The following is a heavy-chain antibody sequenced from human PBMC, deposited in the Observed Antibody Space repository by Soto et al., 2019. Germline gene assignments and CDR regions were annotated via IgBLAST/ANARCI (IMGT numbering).Heavy chain of an antibody. CDR3: ARGLSVNWFDP. CDR2: INPSGGST. J-gene: IGHJ5*02. D-gene: IGHD2-8*01. CDR1: GYTFTSYY. V-gene: IGHV1-46*01. Sequence: GASVKVSCKASGYTFTSYYIPWVRQAPGQGLEWMGIINPSGGSTSYAQKFQGRVTMTRDTSTSTVYMELSSLRSEDTAVYYCARGLSVNWFDPWGQGTLVTVSS.